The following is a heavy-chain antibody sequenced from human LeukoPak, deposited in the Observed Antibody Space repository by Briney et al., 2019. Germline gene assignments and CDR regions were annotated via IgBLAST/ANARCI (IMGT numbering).Heavy chain of an antibody. CDR2: IWYDGSNK. CDR3: ARGPAGYSYGQYNWFDP. CDR1: GFTFSSYG. V-gene: IGHV3-33*01. D-gene: IGHD5-18*01. Sequence: GGSLRLSCAASGFTFSSYGMHWVRQAPGKGLEWVAVIWYDGSNKYYADSVKGRFTISRDNSKNTLYLQMNSLRSEDTAVYYCARGPAGYSYGQYNWFDPWGQGTLVTVSS. J-gene: IGHJ5*02.